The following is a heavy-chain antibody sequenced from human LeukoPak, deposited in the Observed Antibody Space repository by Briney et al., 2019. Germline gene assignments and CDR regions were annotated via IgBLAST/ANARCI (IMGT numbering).Heavy chain of an antibody. CDR1: GGSINNYY. CDR2: IYYRGST. CDR3: ARGGDYGDLRYFDY. Sequence: SETLSLTCTVSGGSINNYYWSWIRQPPGKGLEWIRYIYYRGSTNYNPSLKSRVTFSVDTSKNQFSLKLNSVTAADTAVYYCARGGDYGDLRYFDYWGQGTLVTVSS. V-gene: IGHV4-59*01. J-gene: IGHJ4*02. D-gene: IGHD4-17*01.